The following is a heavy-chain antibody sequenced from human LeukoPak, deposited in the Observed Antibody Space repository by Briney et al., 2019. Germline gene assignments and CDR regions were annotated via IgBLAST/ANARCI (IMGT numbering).Heavy chain of an antibody. V-gene: IGHV4-59*12. CDR1: GGSLRSYY. D-gene: IGHD3-3*01. Sequence: SETLSLTCTVSGGSLRSYYWTWIRQPPGKGLEWIAYIYYSGSADYNPSLKSRVTMSVDTSKNQFSLKLSSVTAADTAVYYCARESGYTYYDFWSVGGGQHYYYYYYMDVWGKGTTVTVSS. J-gene: IGHJ6*03. CDR3: ARESGYTYYDFWSVGGGQHYYYYYYMDV. CDR2: IYYSGSA.